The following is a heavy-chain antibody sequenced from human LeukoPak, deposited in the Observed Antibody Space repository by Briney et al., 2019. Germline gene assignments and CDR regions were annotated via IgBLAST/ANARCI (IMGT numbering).Heavy chain of an antibody. Sequence: GASVKVSCKASGYTFTGYYMHWVRQAPGQGLEWMGRINPNSGGTNYAQKFQGRVTMTRDTSISTVYMELSSLRSDDTAMYYCARDPDYDFWSGYLPNHFDYWGQGTLVTVSS. CDR3: ARDPDYDFWSGYLPNHFDY. CDR2: INPNSGGT. D-gene: IGHD3-3*01. J-gene: IGHJ4*02. V-gene: IGHV1-2*06. CDR1: GYTFTGYY.